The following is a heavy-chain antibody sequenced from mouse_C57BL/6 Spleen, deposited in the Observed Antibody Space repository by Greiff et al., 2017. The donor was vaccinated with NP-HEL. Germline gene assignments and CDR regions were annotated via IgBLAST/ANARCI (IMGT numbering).Heavy chain of an antibody. CDR3: TNYYGSSGYGYFDV. CDR1: GFNIKDYY. D-gene: IGHD1-1*01. Sequence: EVQLQQSGAELVRPGASVKLSCTASGFNIKDYYMHWVKQRPEQGLEWIGRIDPEDGDTEYAPKFQGKATMTADTSSNTAYLQLSSLTSEDTAVYYCTNYYGSSGYGYFDVWGTGTTVTVSS. J-gene: IGHJ1*03. CDR2: IDPEDGDT. V-gene: IGHV14-1*01.